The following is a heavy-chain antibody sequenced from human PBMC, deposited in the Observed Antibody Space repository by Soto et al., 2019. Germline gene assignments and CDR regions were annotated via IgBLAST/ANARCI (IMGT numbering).Heavy chain of an antibody. V-gene: IGHV4-39*01. J-gene: IGHJ4*02. CDR1: GGSISSSSYY. CDR3: ARQKGKVSDFWSGFNPSGYYFDY. Sequence: SETLSITCTVSGGSISSSSYYWGWIRQPPGKGLEWIGSIYYSGSTYYNPSLKSRVTISVDTSKNQFSLKLSSVTAADTAVYYCARQKGKVSDFWSGFNPSGYYFDYWGQGTLVTVSS. D-gene: IGHD3-3*01. CDR2: IYYSGST.